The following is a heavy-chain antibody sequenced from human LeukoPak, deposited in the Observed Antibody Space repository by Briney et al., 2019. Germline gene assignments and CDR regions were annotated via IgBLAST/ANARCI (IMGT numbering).Heavy chain of an antibody. CDR1: EFSISDSY. V-gene: IGHV3-11*01. D-gene: IGHD2-8*01. CDR3: STDPRLLMY. Sequence: SEFSISDSYMTWIRQTPGKGLEWLAYISGSGSDIYFADSVKGRFTISRDNAKNSLYLQMNSLRPEDTALYYCSTDPRLLMYWGHGTLVTVSS. CDR2: ISGSGSDI. J-gene: IGHJ4*01.